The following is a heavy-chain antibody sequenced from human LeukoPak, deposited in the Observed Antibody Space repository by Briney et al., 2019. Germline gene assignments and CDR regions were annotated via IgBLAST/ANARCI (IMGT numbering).Heavy chain of an antibody. D-gene: IGHD2-2*01. Sequence: SETLSLTCTVWGDSIHLCYWRGIRQPAGKALEGIGRNYTRGCPNYNRSLKSRVTMSVDTSKNQFSLKLSSVAAADTAVYYCARGPRYCSSTSCPEGYYYYMDVWGKGTTVTVSS. J-gene: IGHJ6*03. CDR3: ARGPRYCSSTSCPEGYYYYMDV. CDR1: GDSIHLCY. CDR2: NYTRGCP. V-gene: IGHV4-4*07.